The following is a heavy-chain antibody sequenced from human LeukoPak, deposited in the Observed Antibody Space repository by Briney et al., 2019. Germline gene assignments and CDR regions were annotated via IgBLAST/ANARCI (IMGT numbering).Heavy chain of an antibody. CDR3: AADRRSSGWYPAAY. D-gene: IGHD6-19*01. V-gene: IGHV1-58*01. J-gene: IGHJ4*02. Sequence: SVKVSCKASGFTFTSSAVQWVRQARGRSLELIGWIVVGSGNTNYAQKFQERVTITRDMSTSTAYMELSSLRSEDTAVYYCAADRRSSGWYPAAYWGQGTLVTVSS. CDR2: IVVGSGNT. CDR1: GFTFTSSA.